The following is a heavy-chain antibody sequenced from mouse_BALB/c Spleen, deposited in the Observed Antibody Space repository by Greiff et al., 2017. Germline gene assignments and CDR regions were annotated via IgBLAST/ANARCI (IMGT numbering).Heavy chain of an antibody. CDR2: INPSNGGT. CDR1: GSTFTSYY. V-gene: IGHV1S81*02. J-gene: IGHJ4*01. CDR3: TRGDAMDY. Sequence: QVQLQQSGAELVKPGASVKLSCKASGSTFTSYYMYWVKQRPGQGLEWIGEINPSNGGTNFNEKFKSKATLTVDKSSSTAYMQLSSLTSEDSAVYYCTRGDAMDYWGQGTSVTVSA.